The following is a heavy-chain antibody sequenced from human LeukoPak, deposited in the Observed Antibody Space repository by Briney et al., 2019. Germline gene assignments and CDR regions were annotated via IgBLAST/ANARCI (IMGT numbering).Heavy chain of an antibody. J-gene: IGHJ4*02. Sequence: PSETLSLTCAVYGGSFTGYYWSWIRQPPGKGLEWIGEINHSGSTNYNPSLKSRVTMSVDTSKNQFSLKLNSVTAADTAVYYCARGKTSYENWGQGTLVTVSS. CDR1: GGSFTGYY. CDR3: ARGKTSYEN. D-gene: IGHD3-3*01. CDR2: INHSGST. V-gene: IGHV4-34*01.